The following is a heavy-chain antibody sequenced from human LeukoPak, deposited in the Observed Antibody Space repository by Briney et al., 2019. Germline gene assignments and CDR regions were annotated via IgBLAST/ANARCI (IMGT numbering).Heavy chain of an antibody. CDR3: AREMATIFPRYDAFDI. CDR2: INPNSGGT. J-gene: IGHJ3*02. D-gene: IGHD5-24*01. CDR1: GYTFTGYY. Sequence: GASVKVSCKASGYTFTGYYMLWVRQAPGQGLEWMGWINPNSGGTNFAQRFQGRVTMTRDTSISTAYMELSRLRSDDTAVYYCAREMATIFPRYDAFDIWGQGTMVTVSS. V-gene: IGHV1-2*02.